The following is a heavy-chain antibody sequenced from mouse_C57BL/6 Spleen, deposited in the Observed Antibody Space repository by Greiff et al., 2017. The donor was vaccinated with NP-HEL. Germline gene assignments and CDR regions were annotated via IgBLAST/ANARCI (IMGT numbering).Heavy chain of an antibody. Sequence: VKLMESDAELVKPGASVKISCKVSGYTFTDHTIHWMKQRPEQGLEWIGYIYPRDGSTKYNEKFKGKATLTADKSSSTAYMQLNSLTSEDSAVYFCARVLYDYGYAMDYWGQGTSVTVSS. CDR2: IYPRDGST. CDR1: GYTFTDHT. D-gene: IGHD2-4*01. CDR3: ARVLYDYGYAMDY. J-gene: IGHJ4*01. V-gene: IGHV1-78*01.